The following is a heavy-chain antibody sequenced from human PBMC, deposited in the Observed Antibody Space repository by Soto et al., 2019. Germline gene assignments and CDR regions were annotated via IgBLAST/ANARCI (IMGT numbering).Heavy chain of an antibody. J-gene: IGHJ4*02. CDR2: IDSDGSRI. V-gene: IGHV3-74*01. CDR1: GFTFSNYS. CDR3: VRTSLVVAVATREDF. Sequence: VQLVESGGGLVQPGESLRLSCSASGFTFSNYSMHWVRQAPGKGLVWVSRIDSDGSRITYADFVKGRFTISRDNAKNTVYLHMNSLTAEDTAVYYCVRTSLVVAVATREDFWGQGTPVTVSS. D-gene: IGHD2-15*01.